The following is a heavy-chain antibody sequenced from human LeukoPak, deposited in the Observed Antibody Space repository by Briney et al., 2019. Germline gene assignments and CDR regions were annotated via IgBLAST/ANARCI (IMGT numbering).Heavy chain of an antibody. J-gene: IGHJ4*02. D-gene: IGHD3-10*01. CDR2: ISYDGSNK. V-gene: IGHV3-30*04. CDR3: AGDPSRVWFGELLNYFDY. CDR1: GFTFSSYA. Sequence: GGSLRLSCAASGFTFSSYAMHWVRQAPGKGLEWVAVISYDGSNKYYADSVKGRFTISRDNSKNTLYLQMNSLRAEDTAVYYCAGDPSRVWFGELLNYFDYWGQGTLVTVSS.